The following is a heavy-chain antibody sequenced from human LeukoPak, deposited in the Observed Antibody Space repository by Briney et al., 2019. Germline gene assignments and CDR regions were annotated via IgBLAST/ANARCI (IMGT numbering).Heavy chain of an antibody. D-gene: IGHD3-22*01. CDR2: INHSGST. V-gene: IGHV4-34*01. CDR3: AIGYYDSRGDY. J-gene: IGHJ4*02. CDR1: GGSFSGYY. Sequence: PSETLSLTCAVYGGSFSGYYWSWIRQPPGKGLEWIGEINHSGSTDYNPSLKSRVTISVDTSKNQFSLKLSPVTAADTAVYYCAIGYYDSRGDYWGQGTLVTVSS.